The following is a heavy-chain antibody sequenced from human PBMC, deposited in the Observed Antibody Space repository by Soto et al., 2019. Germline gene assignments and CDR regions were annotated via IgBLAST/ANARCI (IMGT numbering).Heavy chain of an antibody. D-gene: IGHD5-12*01. CDR2: ISSSSSTI. V-gene: IGHV3-48*02. Sequence: GGSLRLSCAASGFTFSSYSMNWVRQAPGKGLEWVSYISSSSSTIYYADSVKGRFTISRDNAKNSLYLQMNSLRDEDTAVYNCARGNKVATIRNYYYYGMDVWGQGTTVTVSS. CDR1: GFTFSSYS. J-gene: IGHJ6*02. CDR3: ARGNKVATIRNYYYYGMDV.